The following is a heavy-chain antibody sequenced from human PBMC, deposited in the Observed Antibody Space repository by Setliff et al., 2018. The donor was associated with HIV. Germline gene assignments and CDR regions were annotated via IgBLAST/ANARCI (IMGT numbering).Heavy chain of an antibody. Sequence: GESLKISCKGSGYRFSNYWIGWVRQEPGKGLEWMGIIYPGDSVTRYSPSFQGQVTISADRSISTAYLHWSSLKASDTAIYYCATSDYGGDSGHFQHWGQGTLVTVSS. V-gene: IGHV5-51*01. CDR1: GYRFSNYW. D-gene: IGHD2-21*02. CDR2: IYPGDSVT. CDR3: ATSDYGGDSGHFQH. J-gene: IGHJ1*01.